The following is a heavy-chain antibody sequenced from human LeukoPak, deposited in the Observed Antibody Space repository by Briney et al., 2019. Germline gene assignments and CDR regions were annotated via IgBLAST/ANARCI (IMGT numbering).Heavy chain of an antibody. Sequence: GGSLRLSCAASGFTFSSYAMSWVRQAPGRGLEWVSGISGSGGSTYYADSVKGRFTISRDNSKNTLYLQMNSLRAEDTAVYYCAKDSSSSWFVINYFDYWGQGTLVTVSS. CDR2: ISGSGGST. D-gene: IGHD6-13*01. J-gene: IGHJ4*02. CDR1: GFTFSSYA. V-gene: IGHV3-23*01. CDR3: AKDSSSSWFVINYFDY.